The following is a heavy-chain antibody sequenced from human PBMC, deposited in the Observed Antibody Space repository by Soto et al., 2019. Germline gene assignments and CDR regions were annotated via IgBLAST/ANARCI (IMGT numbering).Heavy chain of an antibody. CDR3: ARYGGSGWYGLRAADY. Sequence: QVQLVQSGAEVKKPGASVKVSCKASGYTFTSYGISWVRQAPGQGLEWMGWISAYNGNTNYAQKLQGRVTRTTDTSTSTSYMELRRVRSDDTAVYYCARYGGSGWYGLRAADYWGQGTLVTVSS. V-gene: IGHV1-18*01. CDR2: ISAYNGNT. D-gene: IGHD6-19*01. CDR1: GYTFTSYG. J-gene: IGHJ4*02.